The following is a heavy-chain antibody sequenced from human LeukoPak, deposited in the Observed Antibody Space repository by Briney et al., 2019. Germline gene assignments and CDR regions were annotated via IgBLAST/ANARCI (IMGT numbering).Heavy chain of an antibody. Sequence: PSETLSLTCTVSGGSISSYYWSWIRQPAGKGLEWIGRIYTSGSTNYNPSLKSRVTMSVDTSKNQFSLKLSSVTDADTAVYYCARESYYDFWSGYASLDAFDIWGQGTMVTVSS. D-gene: IGHD3-3*01. CDR2: IYTSGST. CDR1: GGSISSYY. J-gene: IGHJ3*02. CDR3: ARESYYDFWSGYASLDAFDI. V-gene: IGHV4-4*07.